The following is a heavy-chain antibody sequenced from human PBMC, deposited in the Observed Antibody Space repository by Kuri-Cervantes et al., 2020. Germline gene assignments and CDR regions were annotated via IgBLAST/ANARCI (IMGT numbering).Heavy chain of an antibody. J-gene: IGHJ4*02. CDR1: GYTFTGYY. V-gene: IGHV1-46*01. Sequence: ASVKVSCKASGYTFTGYYIHWVRQAPGQGLEWMGTINPSGGSTSYAQKFQGRVTMTRDTSTSTVYMEMNSLRSEDTAVVYCARVSVEGPFDYWGQGTLVTDSS. CDR3: ARVSVEGPFDY. CDR2: INPSGGST.